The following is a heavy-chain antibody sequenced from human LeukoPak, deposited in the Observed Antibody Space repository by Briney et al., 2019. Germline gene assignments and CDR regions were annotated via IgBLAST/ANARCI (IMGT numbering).Heavy chain of an antibody. CDR3: ARHAPFENGNKRGFEY. J-gene: IGHJ4*02. Sequence: TSETLSLTCTVSGGSISSYYWGWIRQPPGKGLEWIASIYHSGSTYYNPSLKSRVTISVDMSKNHLSLMLSSVSAADTAVYHCARHAPFENGNKRGFEYWGQGTLVTVSS. CDR2: IYHSGST. V-gene: IGHV4-39*01. CDR1: GGSISSYY. D-gene: IGHD2/OR15-2a*01.